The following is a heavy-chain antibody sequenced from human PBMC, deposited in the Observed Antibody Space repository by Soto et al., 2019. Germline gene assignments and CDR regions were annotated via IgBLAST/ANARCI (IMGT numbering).Heavy chain of an antibody. J-gene: IGHJ4*02. V-gene: IGHV1-46*01. CDR1: GYTFTSYY. CDR2: INPSGGST. CDR3: ARDGVAGSYFDY. D-gene: IGHD6-19*01. Sequence: ASLKVSCKASGYTFTSYYMHWERQAPGQGLEWMGIINPSGGSTSYAQKFQGRVTMTRDTSTSTVYMELSSLRSEDTAVYYCARDGVAGSYFDYWGQGTLVTVSS.